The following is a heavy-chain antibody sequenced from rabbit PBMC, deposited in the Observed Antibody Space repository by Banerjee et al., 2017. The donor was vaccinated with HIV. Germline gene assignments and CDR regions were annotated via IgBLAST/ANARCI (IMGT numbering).Heavy chain of an antibody. J-gene: IGHJ4*01. V-gene: IGHV1S40*01. D-gene: IGHD4-1*01. CDR1: GFSFSAYY. Sequence: QSLEESGGDLVKPGASLTLTCTASGFSFSAYYMCWVRQAPGKGLEWIACIDSSTDDTYYASWAKGRFTISKTSSTTVTLQMTSLTAADTATYFCVRDGGYSSGWVDFNLWGPGTLVTVS. CDR3: VRDGGYSSGWVDFNL. CDR2: IDSSTDDT.